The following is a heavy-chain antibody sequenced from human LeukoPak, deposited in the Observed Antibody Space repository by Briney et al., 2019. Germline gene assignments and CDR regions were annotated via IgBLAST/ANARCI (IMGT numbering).Heavy chain of an antibody. Sequence: GSLRLSCAASGFTFSRYAMHWVRQAPGKGLEWVAVISDDGTFTLYGDSVRGRFTISRDSSRNTLYLQMNSLRAEDTAVYYCARATYYYDSSGYRTEYFQHWGQGTLVTVSS. V-gene: IGHV3-30-3*01. CDR1: GFTFSRYA. CDR3: ARATYYYDSSGYRTEYFQH. D-gene: IGHD3-22*01. CDR2: ISDDGTFT. J-gene: IGHJ1*01.